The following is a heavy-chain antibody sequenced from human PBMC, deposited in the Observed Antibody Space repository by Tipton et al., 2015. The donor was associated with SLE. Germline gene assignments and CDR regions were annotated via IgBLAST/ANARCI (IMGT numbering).Heavy chain of an antibody. CDR2: MNPSGGSP. J-gene: IGHJ6*02. D-gene: IGHD6-6*01. CDR1: GYTFSTYG. V-gene: IGHV1-46*01. Sequence: QSGAEVKKPGASVKVSCQASGYTFSTYGISWVRQAPGQGLEWMGMMNPSGGSPSYAKKFHGRVTMTRDTSTNTVYMELSSLRSEDTAVYYCARGGMSNYYFMDVWGQGTTVTVSS. CDR3: ARGGMSNYYFMDV.